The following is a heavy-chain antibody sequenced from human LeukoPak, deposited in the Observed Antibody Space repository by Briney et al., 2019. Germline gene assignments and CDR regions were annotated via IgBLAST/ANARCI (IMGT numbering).Heavy chain of an antibody. D-gene: IGHD3-22*01. CDR2: IKQDGSEK. J-gene: IGHJ4*02. CDR1: GFTFSRYW. CDR3: ARDVVSYYYDSSASGFDY. V-gene: IGHV3-7*01. Sequence: GGSLRLSCAASGFTFSRYWMSWVRQAPGKGLEWVANIKQDGSEKYYVDSVKGRFTISRDNAKNSLYLQMHSLRAEDTAVYYCARDVVSYYYDSSASGFDYWGQGTLVTVSS.